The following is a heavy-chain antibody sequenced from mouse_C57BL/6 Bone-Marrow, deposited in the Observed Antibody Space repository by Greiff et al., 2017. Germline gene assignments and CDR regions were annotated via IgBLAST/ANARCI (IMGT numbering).Heavy chain of an antibody. Sequence: QVQLQQSGAELVQPGASVKLSCKASGYTFTSYWMTWVKQRPGQGLEWIGMINPNCGSTNYNEKFKSTATLTVDKTSSTANMQLSSLTSEVSAVYYCARGYDGNYLAWFSYWGQGILVTVSA. CDR3: ARGYDGNYLAWFSY. D-gene: IGHD2-3*01. J-gene: IGHJ3*01. V-gene: IGHV1-64*01. CDR2: INPNCGST. CDR1: GYTFTSYW.